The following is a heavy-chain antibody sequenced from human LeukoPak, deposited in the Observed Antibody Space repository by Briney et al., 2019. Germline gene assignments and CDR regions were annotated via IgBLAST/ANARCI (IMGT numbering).Heavy chain of an antibody. CDR2: IIPIFGTA. J-gene: IGHJ6*02. CDR1: GGTFSSYA. Sequence: SVKVSCKASGGTFSSYAISWVRQAPGQGLEWMGGIIPIFGTANYAQKFQGRVTITADESTSTAYMELSSRRSEDTAVYYCARRSPNGPFYYYYYGMDVWGQGTTVTVSS. D-gene: IGHD2-8*01. CDR3: ARRSPNGPFYYYYYGMDV. V-gene: IGHV1-69*13.